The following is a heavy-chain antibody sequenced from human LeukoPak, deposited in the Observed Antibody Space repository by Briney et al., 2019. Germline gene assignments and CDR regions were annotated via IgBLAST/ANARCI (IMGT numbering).Heavy chain of an antibody. Sequence: SETLSLTCTVSGGSISSYYWSWIRQPPGKGLEWVGYIYYSGSTNYNPSLKGRVTISVDTSKNHFSLKLSSVTAADTAVYYCARVRDNSGYYPFDYWGQGILVTVSS. CDR3: ARVRDNSGYYPFDY. CDR2: IYYSGST. CDR1: GGSISSYY. D-gene: IGHD3-22*01. J-gene: IGHJ4*02. V-gene: IGHV4-59*01.